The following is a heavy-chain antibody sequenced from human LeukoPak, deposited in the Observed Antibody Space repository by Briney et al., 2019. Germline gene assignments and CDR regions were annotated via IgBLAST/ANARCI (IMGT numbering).Heavy chain of an antibody. D-gene: IGHD6-6*01. CDR2: IYYSGTT. J-gene: IGHJ4*02. Sequence: SETLSLTCTVSGGSISSYYWSWIRQPPGKGLEWIGYIYYSGTTNYNPSLKSRVTISVDTSKNQFSLKLSSVTAADTAVYYCARIPFLRYSSSFGVYFDYWGQGTLVTVSS. V-gene: IGHV4-59*12. CDR1: GGSISSYY. CDR3: ARIPFLRYSSSFGVYFDY.